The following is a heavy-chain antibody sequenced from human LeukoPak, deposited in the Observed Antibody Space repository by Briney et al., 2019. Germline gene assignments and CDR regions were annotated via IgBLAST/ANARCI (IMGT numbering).Heavy chain of an antibody. Sequence: SETLSLTCTVSGGSISSSSYYWGWIRQPPGKGLEWIGSIYYSGSTYYNPSLKSRVTISVDTSKNQFSLKLSSVTAADTAVYYCAREIQLWFPDEYGMDVWGQGTTVTVSS. CDR3: AREIQLWFPDEYGMDV. J-gene: IGHJ6*02. CDR2: IYYSGST. V-gene: IGHV4-39*02. CDR1: GGSISSSSYY. D-gene: IGHD5-18*01.